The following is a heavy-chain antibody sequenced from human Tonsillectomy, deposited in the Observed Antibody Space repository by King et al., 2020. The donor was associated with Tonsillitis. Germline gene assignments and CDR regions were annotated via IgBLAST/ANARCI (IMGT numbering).Heavy chain of an antibody. Sequence: QLVQSGAEVKKPGESLKISCKGFGYSFTTYWIGWVRQMPGKGLEWMGIIFPDDSDIRYSPSFQGQVAISADKSINTAYLQWSSLKASDTAIYYCARPEEPYTTISSFDILGQGTVVTVSS. CDR3: ARPEEPYTTISSFDI. V-gene: IGHV5-51*01. J-gene: IGHJ3*02. D-gene: IGHD1-1*01. CDR2: IFPDDSDI. CDR1: GYSFTTYW.